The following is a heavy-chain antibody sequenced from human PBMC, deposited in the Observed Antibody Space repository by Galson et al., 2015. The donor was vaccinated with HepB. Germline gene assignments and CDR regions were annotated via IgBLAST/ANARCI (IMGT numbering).Heavy chain of an antibody. Sequence: LSLTCTVSGGSISSSSYYWGWIRQPPGKGLEWIGSIYYSGSTYYNPSLKSRVTISVDTSRNQFSLKLSSVTAADTAVYYCARQRMYNWFDPWGQGTLVTVSS. CDR2: IYYSGST. D-gene: IGHD2-15*01. CDR3: ARQRMYNWFDP. CDR1: GGSISSSSYY. J-gene: IGHJ5*02. V-gene: IGHV4-39*01.